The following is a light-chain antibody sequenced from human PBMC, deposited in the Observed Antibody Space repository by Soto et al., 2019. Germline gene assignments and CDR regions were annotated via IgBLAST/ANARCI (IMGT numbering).Light chain of an antibody. Sequence: DIVMTQSPDSLAVSLGERVTINCKSSQSGLNSSNNKNYLAWYQQKPGQPPKLLISWASTRGSGVPDRFSGSESGTDYTLAISSLPADDAAVDYCQESYSPPLTFGGGTKVEIK. CDR3: QESYSPPLT. V-gene: IGKV4-1*01. J-gene: IGKJ4*01. CDR1: QSGLNSSNNKNY. CDR2: WAS.